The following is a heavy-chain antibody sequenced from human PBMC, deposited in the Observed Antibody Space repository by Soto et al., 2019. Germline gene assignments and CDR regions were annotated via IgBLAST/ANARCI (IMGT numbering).Heavy chain of an antibody. V-gene: IGHV3-30*18. D-gene: IGHD1-1*01. CDR3: AKVFSLSLERLSVYYYYGMDV. J-gene: IGHJ6*02. CDR2: ISYDGSNK. Sequence: GGSLRLSCAASGFTFSSYGMHWVRQAPGKGLEWVAVISYDGSNKYYADSVKGRFTISRDNSKNTLYLQMNSLRAEDTAVYYCAKVFSLSLERLSVYYYYGMDVWGQGTTVTVSS. CDR1: GFTFSSYG.